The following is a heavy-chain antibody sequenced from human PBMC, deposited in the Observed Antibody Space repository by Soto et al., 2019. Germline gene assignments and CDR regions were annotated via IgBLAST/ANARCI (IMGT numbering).Heavy chain of an antibody. D-gene: IGHD1-20*01. V-gene: IGHV1-69*01. CDR1: GGTISTYS. CDR3: ARGGRYPQSSYYYVMDV. Sequence: QVQLVQSGAEVKKPGSSVKVSCKASGGTISTYSISWVRQAPGQGLEWMGGSLPIFGTSHFAQNFQGRVTITADESTSTAYMELSSLRSDDTAVYYCARGGRYPQSSYYYVMDVWGQGTTVTVSS. J-gene: IGHJ6*02. CDR2: SLPIFGTS.